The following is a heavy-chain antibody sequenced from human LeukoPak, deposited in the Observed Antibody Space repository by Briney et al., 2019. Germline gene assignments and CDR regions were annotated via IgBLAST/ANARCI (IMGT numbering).Heavy chain of an antibody. CDR3: ARVWEQWLTSRVTYYYYYMDV. V-gene: IGHV1-2*02. CDR2: INPNSGGT. J-gene: IGHJ6*03. Sequence: ASVKVSCKASGYTFTGYYMHWVRQAPGQGLEWMGWINPNSGGTNYAQKFQGRVTMTTDTSTSTAYMELRSLRSDDTAVYYCARVWEQWLTSRVTYYYYYMDVWGKGTTVTVSS. D-gene: IGHD6-19*01. CDR1: GYTFTGYY.